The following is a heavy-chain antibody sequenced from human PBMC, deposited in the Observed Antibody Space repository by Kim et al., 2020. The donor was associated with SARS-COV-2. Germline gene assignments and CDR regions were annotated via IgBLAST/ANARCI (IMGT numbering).Heavy chain of an antibody. V-gene: IGHV3-23*05. J-gene: IGHJ3*02. CDR3: ARRGGDGWGAFDI. Sequence: GGSLRLSCEAAGFIVNDFVMSWVRQAPKKGLDWVSSIAQTDYRTWYTESVKGRFTISRDTSKNTVHLQMNSLTVDDTALYFCARRGGDGWGAFDIWGHGTMVTVSS. CDR2: IAQTDYRT. CDR1: GFIVNDFV. D-gene: IGHD2-21*01.